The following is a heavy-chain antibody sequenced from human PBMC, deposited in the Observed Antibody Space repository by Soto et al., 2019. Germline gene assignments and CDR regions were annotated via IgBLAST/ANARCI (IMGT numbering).Heavy chain of an antibody. CDR2: INHSGST. J-gene: IGHJ5*02. Sequence: SETLSVTCAVYGGSFSGYYWSWIRQPPGKGLEWIGEINHSGSTNYTPSLKSRVTISVDTSKNQFSLKLSSVTAADTAVYYCARGRPYRSGWDRTWSDPWGQGPLVTVSS. D-gene: IGHD6-19*01. CDR3: ARGRPYRSGWDRTWSDP. V-gene: IGHV4-34*01. CDR1: GGSFSGYY.